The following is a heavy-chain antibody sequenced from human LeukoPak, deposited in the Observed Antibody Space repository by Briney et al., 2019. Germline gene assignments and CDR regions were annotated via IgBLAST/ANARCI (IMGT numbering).Heavy chain of an antibody. CDR1: GGSFSGYY. CDR2: INHSGST. CDR3: ATGRVGFLEWFLYYFDY. V-gene: IGHV4-34*01. D-gene: IGHD3-3*01. J-gene: IGHJ4*02. Sequence: PSETLSLTCAVYGGSFSGYYWSWIRQPPGKGLEWIGEINHSGSTNYNPSLKSRVTISVDTSKNQFSLKLSSVTAADTAVYYCATGRVGFLEWFLYYFDYWGQGTLVTVSS.